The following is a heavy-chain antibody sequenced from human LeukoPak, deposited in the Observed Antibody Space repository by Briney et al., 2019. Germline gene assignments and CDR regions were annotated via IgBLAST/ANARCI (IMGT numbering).Heavy chain of an antibody. CDR3: ARSAYYDSSGYYFDY. V-gene: IGHV3-20*04. Sequence: PGGSLRLSCAASGFTFDDYGMSWVRQAPGKGLEWVSGINWNGGSTGYADSVKGRFTISKDNAKNFLYLQMNSLRAEDTALYYCARSAYYDSSGYYFDYWGQGTLVTVSS. CDR2: INWNGGST. CDR1: GFTFDDYG. D-gene: IGHD3-22*01. J-gene: IGHJ4*02.